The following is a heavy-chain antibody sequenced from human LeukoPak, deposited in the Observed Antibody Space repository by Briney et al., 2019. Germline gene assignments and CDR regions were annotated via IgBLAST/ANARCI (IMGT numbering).Heavy chain of an antibody. CDR2: ISSSSSYI. Sequence: GGSLRLSCAASGFTFSSYSMNWVRQAPGKGLEWVSSISSSSSYIYYADSVKGRFTISRDYAKNSLYLQMNSLRAEDTAVYYCARGQTTVTYLDDRDYWGQGTLVTVSS. CDR3: ARGQTTVTYLDDRDY. D-gene: IGHD4-17*01. J-gene: IGHJ4*02. V-gene: IGHV3-21*01. CDR1: GFTFSSYS.